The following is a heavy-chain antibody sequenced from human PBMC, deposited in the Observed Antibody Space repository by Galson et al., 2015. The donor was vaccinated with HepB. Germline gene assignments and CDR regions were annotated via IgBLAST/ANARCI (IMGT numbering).Heavy chain of an antibody. CDR1: GYTFTSYG. V-gene: IGHV1-18*04. D-gene: IGHD3-22*01. Sequence: QSGAEVKKPGASVKVSCKASGYTFTSYGISWVRQAPGQGLEWMGWISAYNGNTNYAQKLQGRVTMTTDTSTSTAYMELRSLRSDDTAVYYCARVGDYYDSSGYQWEYNWFDPWGQGTLVTVSS. CDR3: ARVGDYYDSSGYQWEYNWFDP. J-gene: IGHJ5*02. CDR2: ISAYNGNT.